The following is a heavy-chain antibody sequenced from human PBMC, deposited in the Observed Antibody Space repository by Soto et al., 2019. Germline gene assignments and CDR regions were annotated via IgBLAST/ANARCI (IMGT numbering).Heavy chain of an antibody. V-gene: IGHV1-69*13. J-gene: IGHJ4*02. CDR1: GGTFSSYA. D-gene: IGHD3-22*01. CDR3: AGQARPYDSSGYYYFDY. Sequence: SVKVSCKASGGTFSSYAISWVRQAPGQGLEWMGGIIPIFGTANYAQKFQGRVTITADESTSTAYMELSSLRSEDTAVYYCAGQARPYDSSGYYYFDYWGQGTLVTVSS. CDR2: IIPIFGTA.